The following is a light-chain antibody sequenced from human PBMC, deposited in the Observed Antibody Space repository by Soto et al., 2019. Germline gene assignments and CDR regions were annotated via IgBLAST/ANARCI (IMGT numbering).Light chain of an antibody. V-gene: IGLV3-1*01. Sequence: SYELTQPPSVSVSPGQTASITCSGAKLGDKYACWYQQKPGQSPVLIIYQDNKRPSGIPERFSGSNSGNTATLTISGTQAMDEADYYCRAWDSSTAVVFGGGTKLTVL. J-gene: IGLJ2*01. CDR3: RAWDSSTAVV. CDR2: QDN. CDR1: KLGDKY.